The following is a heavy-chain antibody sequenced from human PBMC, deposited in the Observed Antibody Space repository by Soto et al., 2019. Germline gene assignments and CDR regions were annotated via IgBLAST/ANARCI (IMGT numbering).Heavy chain of an antibody. CDR3: GRDRLPRGGDRIAAASNWFDP. CDR1: GGSISSGGYY. D-gene: IGHD6-13*01. V-gene: IGHV4-31*03. J-gene: IGHJ5*02. CDR2: IYYSGGT. Sequence: TLSLTCPVSGGSISSGGYYWSWIRQHPGKGLEWIGYIYYSGGTYYNPSLKSRVTISVDTSKNQFSLKLSSVTAADTAVYYCGRDRLPRGGDRIAAASNWFDPWGQGTLVTVSS.